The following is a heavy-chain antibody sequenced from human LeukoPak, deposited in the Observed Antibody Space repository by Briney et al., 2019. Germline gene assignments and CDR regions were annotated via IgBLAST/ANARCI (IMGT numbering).Heavy chain of an antibody. D-gene: IGHD6-19*01. J-gene: IGHJ4*02. CDR3: ARGEGYSSGWYFYYFDY. CDR1: GGSISTYY. CDR2: IYYSGST. V-gene: IGHV4-59*01. Sequence: SETLSLTCSVSGGSISTYYWSWIRQPPGKGLEWIGYIYYSGSTNYNPSLKSRVTISVDTSKNQFSLKLSSVTTADTAVYYCARGEGYSSGWYFYYFDYWGQGTLVTVSS.